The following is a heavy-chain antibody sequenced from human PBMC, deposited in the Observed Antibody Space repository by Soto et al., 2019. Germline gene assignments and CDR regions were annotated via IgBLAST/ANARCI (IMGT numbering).Heavy chain of an antibody. CDR3: ARGPRGLYHHEY. CDR1: GFTFSGDW. J-gene: IGHJ4*02. CDR2: INMDGTST. D-gene: IGHD2-2*01. V-gene: IGHV3-74*01. Sequence: EVQLVESGGGLVQPGGSLRLSCVASGFTFSGDWMRWVRQAAGKGLVWVSCINMDGTSTNYADSVKGRFTISRDNAKNTLYLQMNSLRVDDTAVYYCARGPRGLYHHEYWGQGALVTVS.